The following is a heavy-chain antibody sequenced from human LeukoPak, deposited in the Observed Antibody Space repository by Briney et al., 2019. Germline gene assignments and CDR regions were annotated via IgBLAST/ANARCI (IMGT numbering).Heavy chain of an antibody. CDR1: GGSISSGDYY. CDR3: ARQVPGPYNYYGMDV. CDR2: IYYAGIT. V-gene: IGHV4-39*01. Sequence: SETLSLTCTVSGGSISSGDYYWSWIRQPPGKGLEWIGNIYYAGITSYNPSLKSRVTISVDTSKSQFSLRLTSVTAADTAVYYCARQVPGPYNYYGMDVWGQGTTVTVSS. J-gene: IGHJ6*02.